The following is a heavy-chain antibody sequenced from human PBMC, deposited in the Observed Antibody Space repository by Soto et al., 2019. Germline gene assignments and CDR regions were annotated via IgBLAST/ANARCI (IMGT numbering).Heavy chain of an antibody. CDR2: ITGSGSAT. CDR3: AKSSGWCVNNWLDP. CDR1: GFTFSSYA. J-gene: IGHJ5*02. V-gene: IGHV3-23*01. D-gene: IGHD6-19*01. Sequence: GGSLRLSCVPSGFTFSSYAMSWVRQAPGKGLEWVSSITGSGSATYHAASVEGRFTISRDSAKNTLYLQMTSLRAEDSAIYYCAKSSGWCVNNWLDPWGQGTLVTVSS.